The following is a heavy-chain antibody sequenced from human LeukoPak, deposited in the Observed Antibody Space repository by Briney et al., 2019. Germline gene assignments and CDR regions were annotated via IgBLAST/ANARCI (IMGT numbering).Heavy chain of an antibody. V-gene: IGHV4-39*01. Sequence: SETLSLTCTVSGGSISSSSYYWGRIRQPPGKGLEWIGSIYYSGSTYYNPSLKSRVTISVDTSKNQFSLKLSSVTAADTAVYYCARTMVRGVIIAFDIWGQGTMVTVSS. CDR1: GGSISSSSYY. CDR3: ARTMVRGVIIAFDI. CDR2: IYYSGST. J-gene: IGHJ3*02. D-gene: IGHD3-10*01.